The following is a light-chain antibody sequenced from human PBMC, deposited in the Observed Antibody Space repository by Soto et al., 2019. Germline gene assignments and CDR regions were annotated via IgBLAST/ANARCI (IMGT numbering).Light chain of an antibody. CDR3: QQYINWPLT. Sequence: EIVMAQSPATLSVSPGERATLSCRPSQSVSSNLAWYQQKPGQAPRLLIYAASTSATGIPARFSGSGSGTEFTLTISSLQSEDFAVYYCQQYINWPLTFGGGTKVEIK. J-gene: IGKJ4*01. CDR2: AAS. CDR1: QSVSSN. V-gene: IGKV3-15*01.